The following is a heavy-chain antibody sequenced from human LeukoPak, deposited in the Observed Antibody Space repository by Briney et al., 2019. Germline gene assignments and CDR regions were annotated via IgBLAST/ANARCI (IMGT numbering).Heavy chain of an antibody. J-gene: IGHJ4*02. CDR2: IYTSGST. D-gene: IGHD3-16*01. V-gene: IGHV4-61*02. CDR1: GGSISSGGYY. Sequence: SETLSLTCSVSGGSISSGGYYWSWVRQPAGKGLEWIGRIYTSGSTNYNPSLKSRVTISVDTSKNQFSLRLSSVTAADTAVYYCARDEGADWGQGTLVTVSS. CDR3: ARDEGAD.